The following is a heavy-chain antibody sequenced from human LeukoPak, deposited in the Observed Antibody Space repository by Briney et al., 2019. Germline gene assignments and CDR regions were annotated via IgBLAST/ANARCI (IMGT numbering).Heavy chain of an antibody. J-gene: IGHJ3*02. D-gene: IGHD4-23*01. CDR1: GLTVRSNY. CDR2: IYSDGNT. V-gene: IGHV3-53*01. CDR3: ASDDYGGFDI. Sequence: GESLRLSCAASGLTVRSNYMSWVRQAPGKGLEWVSVIYSDGNTYIADSVKGRFTMSRHTSKNTLYLQMNSLRAEDTAVYYCASDDYGGFDIWGQGTMVTVSS.